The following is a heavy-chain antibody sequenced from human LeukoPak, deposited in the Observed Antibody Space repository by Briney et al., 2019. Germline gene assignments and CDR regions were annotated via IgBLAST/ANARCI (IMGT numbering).Heavy chain of an antibody. D-gene: IGHD3-22*01. CDR3: ARERRITMIVVVDAFDI. Sequence: GGSLRLSCAASGYTFSDYYMGWILQAPGKGLEWVSYISSSGSTIYYADSVKGRFTISRDNAKNSLYLQMNSLRAEDTAVYYCARERRITMIVVVDAFDIWGQGTMVTVSS. J-gene: IGHJ3*02. CDR1: GYTFSDYY. V-gene: IGHV3-11*04. CDR2: ISSSGSTI.